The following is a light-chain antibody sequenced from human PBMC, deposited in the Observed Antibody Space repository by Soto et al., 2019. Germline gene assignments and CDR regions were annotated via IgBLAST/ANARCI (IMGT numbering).Light chain of an antibody. Sequence: EIVLTQSPATLSLAPGERATLSCRASQSVSSYLAWYQQKPGQAPRLLIYDASNRATGIPARFSGSGSGTDFTLTIRSLEPEVFAVYYCQQRSNWPFFGGGTKVEIK. CDR2: DAS. V-gene: IGKV3-11*01. CDR3: QQRSNWPF. CDR1: QSVSSY. J-gene: IGKJ4*01.